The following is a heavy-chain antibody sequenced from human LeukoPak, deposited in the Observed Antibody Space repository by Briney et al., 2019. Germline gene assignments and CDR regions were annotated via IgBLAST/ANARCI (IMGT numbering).Heavy chain of an antibody. J-gene: IGHJ4*02. CDR2: ISYDGSNK. CDR1: GFTFSSYG. Sequence: GGSLRLSCAASGFTFSSYGMHWVRQAPGKGLEWVAVISYDGSNKYYADSVKGRFTISRDNSKNTLYLQMNSLRVEDTAVYYCARGLGAPDHWGQGTLVTVSS. V-gene: IGHV3-30*03. D-gene: IGHD1-26*01. CDR3: ARGLGAPDH.